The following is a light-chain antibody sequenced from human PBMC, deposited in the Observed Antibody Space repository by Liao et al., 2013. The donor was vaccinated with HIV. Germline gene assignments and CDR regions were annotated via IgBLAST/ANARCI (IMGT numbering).Light chain of an antibody. CDR2: QDA. J-gene: IGLJ1*01. CDR3: QAWDSSTAYV. Sequence: SYDLTQPPSLSVSPGQTASISCSGDKLGDKYASWFQHKPGQSPVLVIYQDAKRPSGISERFSGSNSGNTATLTISGAQATDEADYYCQAWDSSTAYVFGTGTTVTVL. CDR1: KLGDKY. V-gene: IGLV3-1*01.